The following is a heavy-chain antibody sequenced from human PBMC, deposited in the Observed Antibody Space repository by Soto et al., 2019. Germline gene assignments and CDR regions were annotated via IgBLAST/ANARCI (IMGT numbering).Heavy chain of an antibody. V-gene: IGHV3-21*01. CDR2: ISPSTSYT. D-gene: IGHD3-10*01. J-gene: IGHJ5*02. CDR3: AFALITPEGCLDP. CDR1: GFTFSLFS. Sequence: EVQLVESGGGLVKPGGSLRLSCTASGFTFSLFSMDWVRQAPGRGLEWVSSISPSTSYTYYADSVKGRFTTSRDNAKNSVYLQMNSLRADDTAVYYCAFALITPEGCLDPWGQGTLVTVSS.